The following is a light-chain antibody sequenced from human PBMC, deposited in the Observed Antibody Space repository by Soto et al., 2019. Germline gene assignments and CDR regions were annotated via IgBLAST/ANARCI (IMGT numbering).Light chain of an antibody. CDR1: QSFNSIY. CDR2: GAS. V-gene: IGKV3-20*01. J-gene: IGKJ1*01. Sequence: EIVLTQSPRTLSLSPGERATLSCRASQSFNSIYLAWYQQKPGQAPRLLIYGASSRATGIPDRFSGSGSGTDFTLTISRLEPEDFAVYYCHQYDSWTFGQGTKVDI. CDR3: HQYDSWT.